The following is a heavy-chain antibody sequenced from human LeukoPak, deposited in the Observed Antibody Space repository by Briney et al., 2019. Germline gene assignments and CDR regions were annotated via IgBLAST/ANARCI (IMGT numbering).Heavy chain of an antibody. Sequence: QPGGSLRLSCAASGFTFDEYTMHWVRQVPGKGLEWVSVIGWDSDSKYYLESVKGRITISRDNSKNSLYLQMNSLRTEDTAFYYCAKDRSRSYRSFDSWGQGTLVTVSS. D-gene: IGHD6-19*01. J-gene: IGHJ4*02. V-gene: IGHV3-43*01. CDR3: AKDRSRSYRSFDS. CDR2: IGWDSDSK. CDR1: GFTFDEYT.